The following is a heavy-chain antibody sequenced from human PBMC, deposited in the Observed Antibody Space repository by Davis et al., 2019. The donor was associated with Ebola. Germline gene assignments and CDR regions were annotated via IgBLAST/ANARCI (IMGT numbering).Heavy chain of an antibody. CDR2: IKQDGSEK. CDR1: GFTFSSYW. D-gene: IGHD3-10*01. Sequence: GGSLRLSCAASGFTFSSYWMSWARQAPGKGLEWVANIKQDGSEKYYVDSVKGRFTISRDNAKNSLYLQMNSLRTEDTAVYYCAREGWDYYCLGSYPNWGQGTLVTVSS. V-gene: IGHV3-7*01. J-gene: IGHJ4*02. CDR3: AREGWDYYCLGSYPN.